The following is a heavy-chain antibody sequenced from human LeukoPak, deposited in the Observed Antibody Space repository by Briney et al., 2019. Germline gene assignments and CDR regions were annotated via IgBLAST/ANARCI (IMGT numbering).Heavy chain of an antibody. D-gene: IGHD6-19*01. CDR3: ATAKEYSGWSQRIDY. CDR1: GYTLTELS. J-gene: IGHJ4*02. V-gene: IGHV1-24*01. Sequence: ASVKVSCRVSGYTLTELSMHWVRQAPGKGLEWMGGFDPEDGETIYAQKFRGRVTMTEDTSTDTAYMELSSLRSEDTAVYYCATAKEYSGWSQRIDYWGQGTLVTVSS. CDR2: FDPEDGET.